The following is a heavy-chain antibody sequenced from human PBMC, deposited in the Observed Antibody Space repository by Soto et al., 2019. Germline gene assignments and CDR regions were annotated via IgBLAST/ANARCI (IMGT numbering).Heavy chain of an antibody. J-gene: IGHJ5*02. Sequence: SETLSLTCSVSGGSMSKFYWSWIRKTAGKGLEWMGRVYATGTSDYNPSLRSRIAMSVDISKKTFSLRLRSVTAADTGVYYCVRDGSKTLRDCFNPWGQGILVTVSS. CDR2: VYATGTS. CDR1: GGSMSKFY. D-gene: IGHD4-17*01. V-gene: IGHV4-4*07. CDR3: VRDGSKTLRDCFNP.